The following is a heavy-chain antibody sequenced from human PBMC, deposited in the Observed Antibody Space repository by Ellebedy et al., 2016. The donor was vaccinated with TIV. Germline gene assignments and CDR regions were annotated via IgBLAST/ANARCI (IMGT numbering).Heavy chain of an antibody. J-gene: IGHJ6*02. CDR2: IIPIFGTA. CDR1: GGTFSSYA. V-gene: IGHV1-69*05. D-gene: IGHD6-13*01. CDR3: ARPRRIAAAGTRYYYGMDV. Sequence: SVKVSXXASGGTFSSYAISWVRQAPGQGLEWMGGIIPIFGTANYAQKLQGRVTMTTDTSTSTAYMELRSLRSDDTAVYYCARPRRIAAAGTRYYYGMDVWGQGTTVTVSS.